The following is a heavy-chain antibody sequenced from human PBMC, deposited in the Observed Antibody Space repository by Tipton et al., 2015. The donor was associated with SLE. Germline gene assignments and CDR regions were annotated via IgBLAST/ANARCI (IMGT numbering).Heavy chain of an antibody. D-gene: IGHD3-10*01. CDR3: AVEFGSVSLFDY. J-gene: IGHJ4*02. CDR1: GYTFTDYY. CDR2: SNPDSDGT. Sequence: QLVQSGAEVKIPGASVKVSCKASGYTFTDYYMHWVRQAPGQGLEWMGRSNPDSDGTEYAQKFQGRVTMTSDTSISTAYMELRRLRSDDTAVYFCAVEFGSVSLFDYWGQGTLVTVSS. V-gene: IGHV1-2*06.